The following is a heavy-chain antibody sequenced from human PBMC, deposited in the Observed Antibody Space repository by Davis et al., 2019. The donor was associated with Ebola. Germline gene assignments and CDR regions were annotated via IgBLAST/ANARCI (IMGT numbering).Heavy chain of an antibody. CDR1: GYTFTGNY. CDR2: IIPILGIA. CDR3: ARGAAGTVSFVGWFDP. Sequence: SVKVSCKASGYTFTGNYIQWVRQAPGQGLEWMGRIIPILGIANYAQKFQGRVTITADKSTSTAYMELSSLRSEDTAVYYCARGAAGTVSFVGWFDPWGQGTLVTVSS. V-gene: IGHV1-69*04. J-gene: IGHJ5*02. D-gene: IGHD6-19*01.